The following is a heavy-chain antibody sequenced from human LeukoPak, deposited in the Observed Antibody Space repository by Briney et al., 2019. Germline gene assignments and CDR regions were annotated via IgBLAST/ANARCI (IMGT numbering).Heavy chain of an antibody. CDR2: ISHDGNNK. V-gene: IGHV3-30*18. CDR3: AKAEGKYSSSAGYFDY. CDR1: GFTFSSYG. J-gene: IGHJ4*02. Sequence: PGRSLRLSCAASGFTFSSYGMHWVRQAPGKGLEWVTFISHDGNNKYYADSVKGRFTISRDNSKNTLYLQMNSLRAEDTAMYYCAKAEGKYSSSAGYFDYWGQGTLVTVSS. D-gene: IGHD6-6*01.